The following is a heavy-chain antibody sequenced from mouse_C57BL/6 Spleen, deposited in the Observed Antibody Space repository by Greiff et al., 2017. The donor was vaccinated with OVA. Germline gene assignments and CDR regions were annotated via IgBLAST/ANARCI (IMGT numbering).Heavy chain of an antibody. D-gene: IGHD2-10*01. CDR2: IWSGGST. CDR3: ARKAAYSRDYAMDY. J-gene: IGHJ4*01. Sequence: VKLMESGPGLVQPSQSLSITCTVSGFSLTSYGVHWVRQSPGKGLEWLGVIWSGGSTDYNAAFISRLSISKDNSKSQVFFKMNSLQADDTAIYYCARKAAYSRDYAMDYWGQGTSVTVSS. CDR1: GFSLTSYG. V-gene: IGHV2-2*01.